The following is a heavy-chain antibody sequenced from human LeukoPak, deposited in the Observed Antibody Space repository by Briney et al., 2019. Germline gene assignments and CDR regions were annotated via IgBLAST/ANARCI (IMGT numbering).Heavy chain of an antibody. Sequence: GGSLRLSCAASGFTFSSYSMNWVRQAPGKGLEWVSSISSGSSYIYYADSVKGRFTISRDNAKNSLYLQMNSLRAEDTAVYYCARARNVRGLIFDPWGQGTLVTVSS. CDR1: GFTFSSYS. J-gene: IGHJ5*02. CDR2: ISSGSSYI. CDR3: ARARNVRGLIFDP. D-gene: IGHD3-16*01. V-gene: IGHV3-21*01.